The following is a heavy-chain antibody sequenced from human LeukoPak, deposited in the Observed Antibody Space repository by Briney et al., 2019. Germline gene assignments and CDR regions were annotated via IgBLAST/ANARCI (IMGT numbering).Heavy chain of an antibody. CDR1: GGSFNGYY. D-gene: IGHD5-24*01. Sequence: SETLSLTCAVYGGSFNGYYWSWIRQPPGKGLEWIGEINHSGSTNYSPSLKSRVTLSIDTSKNQFSLKLRSVTAADTAVYYCARGYGYNSEYWGQGTLVTVSP. CDR3: ARGYGYNSEY. J-gene: IGHJ4*02. CDR2: INHSGST. V-gene: IGHV4-34*01.